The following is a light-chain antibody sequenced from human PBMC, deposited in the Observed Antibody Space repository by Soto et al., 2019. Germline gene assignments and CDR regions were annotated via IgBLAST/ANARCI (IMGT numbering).Light chain of an antibody. CDR3: CSYAGSHTWV. V-gene: IGLV2-11*01. CDR2: DVS. J-gene: IGLJ3*02. CDR1: SSDVGGYNY. Sequence: QSALTQPRSVSGSPGQSVTISCTGTSSDVGGYNYVSWYQQHPDKAPKLMIYDVSKRPSGVPDRFSGSKSGNTASLTISGLHAEDEADYYCCSYAGSHTWVFGGGTKLTVL.